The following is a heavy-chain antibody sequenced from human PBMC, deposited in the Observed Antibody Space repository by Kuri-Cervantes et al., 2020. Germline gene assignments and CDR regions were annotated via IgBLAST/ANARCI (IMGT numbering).Heavy chain of an antibody. CDR1: GYTFTSYY. CDR2: INPSGGST. Sequence: ASVKVSCKASGYTFTSYYMHWVRQAPGQGLEWMGIINPSGGSTSYAQKFQGRVTMTRDTSTSTVYMELSSLRSEDTAVYYCAKGDYYDMSVKDGMDVWGQGTTVTVSS. D-gene: IGHD3-22*01. V-gene: IGHV1-46*01. J-gene: IGHJ6*02. CDR3: AKGDYYDMSVKDGMDV.